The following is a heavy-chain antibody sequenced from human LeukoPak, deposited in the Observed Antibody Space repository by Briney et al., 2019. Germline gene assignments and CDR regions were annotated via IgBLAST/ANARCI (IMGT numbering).Heavy chain of an antibody. D-gene: IGHD3-22*01. V-gene: IGHV3-21*01. J-gene: IGHJ4*02. CDR1: GFTFSSYS. CDR2: ISSSSSYI. Sequence: QAGGSLRLSCAASGFTFSSYSMNWVRQAPGKGLEWVSSISSSSSYISYADSVKGRFTISRDNAKNSLYLQMNSLRAEDTAVYYCARDRVGDYYDSSGYPFGYWGRGTLVTVSS. CDR3: ARDRVGDYYDSSGYPFGY.